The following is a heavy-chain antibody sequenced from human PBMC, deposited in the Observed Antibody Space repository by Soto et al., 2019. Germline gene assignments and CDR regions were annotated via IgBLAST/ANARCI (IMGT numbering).Heavy chain of an antibody. J-gene: IGHJ5*02. Sequence: PSETLSLTCAVYGGSFSCYYWSRIRQPPGKGLEWIGEINHSGSTNYNPSLKSRVTISVDTSKNQFSLKLSSVTAADTAVYYCASRRGYSYGAFRFDPWGQGTLVTVSS. D-gene: IGHD5-18*01. CDR3: ASRRGYSYGAFRFDP. V-gene: IGHV4-34*01. CDR1: GGSFSCYY. CDR2: INHSGST.